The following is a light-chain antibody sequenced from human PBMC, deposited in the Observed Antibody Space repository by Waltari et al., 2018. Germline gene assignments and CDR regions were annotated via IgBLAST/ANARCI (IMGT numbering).Light chain of an antibody. CDR2: EAS. CDR1: QSLLHSDGKTY. CDR3: MQSIEFWT. J-gene: IGKJ1*01. Sequence: DVVMTQTPLSLSVTPGQPAPISCKSSQSLLHSDGKTYLFWYLQRPGQSPQLLIYEASNRVSGVPDRFSGSGSGTDFTLKISRVEAEDVGVYYCMQSIEFWTFGQGTKMEIK. V-gene: IGKV2D-29*02.